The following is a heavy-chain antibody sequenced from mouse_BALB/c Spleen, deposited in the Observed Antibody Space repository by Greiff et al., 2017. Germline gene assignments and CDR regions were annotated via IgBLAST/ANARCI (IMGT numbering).Heavy chain of an antibody. CDR1: GFTFSSYA. V-gene: IGHV5-6-5*01. CDR3: ARGNPYYGSSYYAMDY. J-gene: IGHJ4*01. Sequence: EVKLVESGGGLVKPGGSLKLSCAASGFTFSSYAMSWVRQTPEKRLEWVASISSGGSTYYPDSVKGRFTISRDNARNILYLQMSSLRSEDTAMYYCARGNPYYGSSYYAMDYWGQGTSVTVSS. CDR2: ISSGGST. D-gene: IGHD1-1*01.